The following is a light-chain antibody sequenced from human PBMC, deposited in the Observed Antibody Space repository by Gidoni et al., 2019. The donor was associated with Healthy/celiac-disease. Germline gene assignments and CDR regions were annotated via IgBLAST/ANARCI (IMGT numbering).Light chain of an antibody. Sequence: QSVLTQPPSASGTPGQRVTFSCSGSSSNIGSNTVNWSQQLPGTAPKLLIYSNNQRPSGVPDRFSGSKSGTSASLAISGLQSEDEADYYCAAWDDSLNGVVFGGGTKLTVL. CDR3: AAWDDSLNGVV. J-gene: IGLJ2*01. V-gene: IGLV1-44*01. CDR2: SNN. CDR1: SSNIGSNT.